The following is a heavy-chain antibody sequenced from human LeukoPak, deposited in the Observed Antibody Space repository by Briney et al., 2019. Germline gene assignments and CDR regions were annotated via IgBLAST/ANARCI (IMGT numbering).Heavy chain of an antibody. Sequence: GGSLRLSCAASGFTFSRHWMHWVRQAPGKGLEWVSRVNTDESDTTCADSAKGRFTISRDNAKNTLYLQMSSLRVEDTAVYYCAKDSSPLYYTDAFDIWGQGTMVTVSS. CDR2: VNTDESDT. V-gene: IGHV3-74*03. D-gene: IGHD3-10*01. CDR3: AKDSSPLYYTDAFDI. CDR1: GFTFSRHW. J-gene: IGHJ3*02.